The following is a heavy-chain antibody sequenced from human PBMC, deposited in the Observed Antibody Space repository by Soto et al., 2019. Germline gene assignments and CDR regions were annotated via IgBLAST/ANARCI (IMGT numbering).Heavy chain of an antibody. J-gene: IGHJ4*02. D-gene: IGHD3-22*01. V-gene: IGHV4-39*01. Sequence: SETLSLTCTVSGGSISSSSYYWGWIRQPPGKGLEWIGSIYYSGSTYYNPSLKTRVTISIDTPKNQFSLKLSSVTAADTAVYYFASISYHDSSGYHYVGDICGQGSLVT. CDR3: ASISYHDSSGYHYVGDI. CDR2: IYYSGST. CDR1: GGSISSSSYY.